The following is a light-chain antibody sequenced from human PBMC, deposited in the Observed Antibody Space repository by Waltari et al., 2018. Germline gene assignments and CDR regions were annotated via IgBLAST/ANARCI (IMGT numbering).Light chain of an antibody. CDR3: QQLNSYPIT. CDR2: GAS. CDR1: QDISSH. V-gene: IGKV1-9*01. Sequence: DIQLTQSPSFLSASVGDRFTITCRASQDISSHLAWYQKNPGKAPKLLVYGASTLGSGVPSGFSGGGSGTEFTLTISSLQPEDFATYYCQQLNSYPITFGQGTRLEIK. J-gene: IGKJ5*01.